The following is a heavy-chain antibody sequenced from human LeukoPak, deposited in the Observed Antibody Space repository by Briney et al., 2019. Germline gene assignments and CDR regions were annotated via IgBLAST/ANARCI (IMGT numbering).Heavy chain of an antibody. CDR2: ISSSGSTI. D-gene: IGHD3-22*01. Sequence: PGGSLRLSCAASGLTFSSYEMNWVRQAPGKGLEWVSYISSSGSTIYYADSVKGRFTISRDNAKNSLYLQMNSLRAEDTAVYYCARYYYDSSSYYYYGMDVWGQGTTVTVSS. V-gene: IGHV3-48*03. J-gene: IGHJ6*02. CDR3: ARYYYDSSSYYYYGMDV. CDR1: GLTFSSYE.